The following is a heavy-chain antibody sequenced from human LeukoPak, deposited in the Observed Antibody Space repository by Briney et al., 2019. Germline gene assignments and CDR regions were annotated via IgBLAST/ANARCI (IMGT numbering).Heavy chain of an antibody. CDR2: ISSSGSTI. D-gene: IGHD3-10*02. V-gene: IGHV3-48*03. J-gene: IGHJ6*04. CDR1: GFSFSSYN. Sequence: GGSLRLSCEASGFSFSSYNMNWVRQAPGKGLEWVSYISSSGSTIYYADSVKGRFTISRDNAKNSLYLQMNGLRAEDTAVYYCAELGITMIGGVWGKGTTVTISS. CDR3: AELGITMIGGV.